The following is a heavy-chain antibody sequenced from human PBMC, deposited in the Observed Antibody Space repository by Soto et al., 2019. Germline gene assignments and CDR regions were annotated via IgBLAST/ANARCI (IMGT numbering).Heavy chain of an antibody. V-gene: IGHV1-69*13. CDR2: IIPIFGTA. CDR3: ARAPYSSGWYKIYYFDY. CDR1: GGTFSSYA. D-gene: IGHD6-19*01. Sequence: SVKVSCKASGGTFSSYAISWVRQAPGQGLEWMGGIIPIFGTANYAQKFQGRVTITADESTSTAYMELSSLRSEDTAVYYCARAPYSSGWYKIYYFDYWGQGTLVTSPQ. J-gene: IGHJ4*02.